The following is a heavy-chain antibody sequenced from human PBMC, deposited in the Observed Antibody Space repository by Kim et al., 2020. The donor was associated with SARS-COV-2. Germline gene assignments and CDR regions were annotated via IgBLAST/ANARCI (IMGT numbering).Heavy chain of an antibody. CDR3: ARDRVQVATSFLSWYFDL. Sequence: SETLSLTCTVSGGSISSGGYYWSWIRQHPGKGLEWIGYIYYSGSTYYNPSLKSRVTISVDTSKNQFSLKLSSVTAADTAVYYCARDRVQVATSFLSWYFDLWGRGTLVTVSS. J-gene: IGHJ2*01. D-gene: IGHD5-12*01. V-gene: IGHV4-31*03. CDR1: GGSISSGGYY. CDR2: IYYSGST.